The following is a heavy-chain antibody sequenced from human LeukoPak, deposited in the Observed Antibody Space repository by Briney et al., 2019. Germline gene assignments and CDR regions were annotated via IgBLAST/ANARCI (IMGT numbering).Heavy chain of an antibody. J-gene: IGHJ3*02. D-gene: IGHD3-22*01. V-gene: IGHV1-69*04. Sequence: SVKVSCKASGGTFSSYAISWVRQAPGQGLKWMGRIIPIFGIANYAQKFQGRVTITADKSTSTAYMELSSLRSEDTAVYYCASQGVDYYDSSRNAFDIWGQGTMVTVSS. CDR1: GGTFSSYA. CDR3: ASQGVDYYDSSRNAFDI. CDR2: IIPIFGIA.